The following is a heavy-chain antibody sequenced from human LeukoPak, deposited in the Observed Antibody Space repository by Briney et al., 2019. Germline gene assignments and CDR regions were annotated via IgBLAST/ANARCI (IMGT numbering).Heavy chain of an antibody. CDR2: IYSGGST. V-gene: IGHV3-66*01. Sequence: GGSLRLSCAASGFTVSSNYMSWVRQAPGKGLEWVSVIYSGGSTYYADSVKGRFTISRDNSKNTLYLQMNSLRAEDTAVYYCAREGVRGVIIHDAFDIWGQGTMVTVSS. D-gene: IGHD3-10*01. J-gene: IGHJ3*02. CDR1: GFTVSSNY. CDR3: AREGVRGVIIHDAFDI.